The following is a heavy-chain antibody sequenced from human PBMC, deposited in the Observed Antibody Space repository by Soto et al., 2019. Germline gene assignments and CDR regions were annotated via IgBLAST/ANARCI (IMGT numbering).Heavy chain of an antibody. Sequence: PSETLSLTCTVSGGSTSSYYWSWIRQPPGKGLEWIGYIYYSGSTNYNPSLKSRVTISVDTSKNQFSLKLSSVTAADTAVYYCARGGDTAMATANWFDPWGQGTLVTVSS. J-gene: IGHJ5*02. CDR2: IYYSGST. V-gene: IGHV4-59*01. CDR1: GGSTSSYY. CDR3: ARGGDTAMATANWFDP. D-gene: IGHD5-18*01.